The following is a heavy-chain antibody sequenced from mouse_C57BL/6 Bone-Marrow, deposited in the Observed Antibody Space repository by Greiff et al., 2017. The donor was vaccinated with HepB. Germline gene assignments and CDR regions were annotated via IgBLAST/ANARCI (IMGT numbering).Heavy chain of an antibody. CDR2: IDPSDSYT. CDR1: GYTFTSYW. J-gene: IGHJ3*01. Sequence: QVQLQQSGAELVRPGTSVKLSCKASGYTFTSYWMHWVKQRPGPGLEWIGVIDPSDSYTNYNQKFKGKATLTVDTSSSTAYMQLSSLTSEDSAVYYCARPYYGSSLAWFAYWGQGTLVTVSA. V-gene: IGHV1-59*01. CDR3: ARPYYGSSLAWFAY. D-gene: IGHD1-1*01.